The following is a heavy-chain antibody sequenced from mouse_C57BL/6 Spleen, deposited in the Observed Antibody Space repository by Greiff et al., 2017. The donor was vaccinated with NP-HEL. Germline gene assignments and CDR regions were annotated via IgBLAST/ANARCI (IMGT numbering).Heavy chain of an antibody. Sequence: VQLQQSGAELVRPGASVTLSCKASGYTFSDYEMHWVKQTPVHGLEWIGAIDPETGGTAYNQKFKGKAILTADKSSSTAYMELRSLTSEDSAVYYCTRLGEFAYWGQGTLVTVSA. V-gene: IGHV1-15*01. D-gene: IGHD4-1*01. CDR1: GYTFSDYE. CDR2: IDPETGGT. J-gene: IGHJ3*01. CDR3: TRLGEFAY.